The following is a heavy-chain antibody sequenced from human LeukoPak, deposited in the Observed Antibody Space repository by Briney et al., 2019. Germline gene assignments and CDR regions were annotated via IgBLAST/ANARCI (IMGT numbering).Heavy chain of an antibody. Sequence: PSETLSLTCTVSGGSISSYYWSWIRQPPGKGLEWIGYIYYSGSTNYNPSLKSRVTISVDTSKNQFSLKLSSVTAADTAVYYCARSPGWYSGSYYSKTPFDYWGQGTLVTVSS. CDR1: GGSISSYY. J-gene: IGHJ4*02. V-gene: IGHV4-59*01. D-gene: IGHD1-26*01. CDR2: IYYSGST. CDR3: ARSPGWYSGSYYSKTPFDY.